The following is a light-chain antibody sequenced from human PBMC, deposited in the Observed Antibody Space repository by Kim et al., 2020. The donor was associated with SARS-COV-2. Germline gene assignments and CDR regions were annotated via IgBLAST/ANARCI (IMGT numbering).Light chain of an antibody. CDR2: RNN. CDR1: SSNIGSNY. Sequence: GQRVAISVSGSSSNIGSNYVAWYQRLPGTAPKLLICRNNQRPSGVPDRFSGSKSGTSASLAISGLRSEDEADYYCAAWDDSLSAGVFGTGTKVTVL. J-gene: IGLJ1*01. V-gene: IGLV1-47*01. CDR3: AAWDDSLSAGV.